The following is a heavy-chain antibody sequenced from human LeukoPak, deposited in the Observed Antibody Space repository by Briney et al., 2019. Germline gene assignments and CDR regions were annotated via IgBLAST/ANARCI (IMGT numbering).Heavy chain of an antibody. Sequence: GGSLRLSCAASGFTHSNAWMSWVRQAPGKGLEWVGRIKSKTDGGTTDYAAPVKGRFTISRDDSKNTLYLQMNSLKTEDTAVYYCTTDYYGSGSYPDAFDIWGRGTMVTVSS. D-gene: IGHD3-10*01. CDR1: GFTHSNAW. CDR2: IKSKTDGGTT. CDR3: TTDYYGSGSYPDAFDI. J-gene: IGHJ3*02. V-gene: IGHV3-15*01.